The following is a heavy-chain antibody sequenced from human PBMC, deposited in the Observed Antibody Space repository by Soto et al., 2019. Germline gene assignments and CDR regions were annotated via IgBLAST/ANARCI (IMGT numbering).Heavy chain of an antibody. CDR2: TSYDGSNK. D-gene: IGHD2-15*01. Sequence: QVQLVESGGAVVQPGRSLRLSCAASGFTFSDYAMHWVRQAPGKGLEWVALTSYDGSNKYYPDSVKGRFTISRDNSKNTVFLQMTGLRAKDTAVYYCAKWVATAAIEYFHHWGQGTLVTVSS. J-gene: IGHJ1*01. V-gene: IGHV3-30*18. CDR1: GFTFSDYA. CDR3: AKWVATAAIEYFHH.